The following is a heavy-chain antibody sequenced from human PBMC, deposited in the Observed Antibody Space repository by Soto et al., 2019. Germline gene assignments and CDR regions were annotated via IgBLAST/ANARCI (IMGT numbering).Heavy chain of an antibody. V-gene: IGHV3-21*01. CDR3: ARDTPAYSGYDYG. D-gene: IGHD5-12*01. Sequence: PGGSLRLSCAASGFTFSSYSMNWVRQAPGKGLEWVSSISSSSSYIYYADSVKGRFTISRDNAKNSLYLQMNSLRAEDTAVYYCARDTPAYSGYDYGWGQGTLVTVSS. CDR2: ISSSSSYI. J-gene: IGHJ4*02. CDR1: GFTFSSYS.